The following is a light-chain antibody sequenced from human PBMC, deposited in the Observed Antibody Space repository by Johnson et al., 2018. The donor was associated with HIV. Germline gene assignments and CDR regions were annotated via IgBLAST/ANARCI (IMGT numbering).Light chain of an antibody. J-gene: IGLJ1*01. V-gene: IGLV1-51*02. Sequence: QSVLTQPPSVSAAPGQKVTISCSGSSYNIGNSYVSWYQQLPGTAPKLLIYENNKRPSGIPDRFSGSKSGTSATLGITGLQTGDEADYYCGTWDSSLGYVFGTGTKVTVL. CDR1: SYNIGNSY. CDR2: ENN. CDR3: GTWDSSLGYV.